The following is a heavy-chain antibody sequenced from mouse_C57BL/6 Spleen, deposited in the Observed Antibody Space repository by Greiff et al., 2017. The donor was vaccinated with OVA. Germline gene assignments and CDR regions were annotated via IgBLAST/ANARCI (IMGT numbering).Heavy chain of an antibody. V-gene: IGHV5-4*03. J-gene: IGHJ2*01. CDR2: ISDGGSYT. CDR3: ARGGDGYPDY. CDR1: GFTFSSYA. D-gene: IGHD2-3*01. Sequence: EVKLVESGGGLVKPGGSLKLSCAASGFTFSSYAMSWVRQTPEKRLEWVATISDGGSYTYYPDNVKGRFTISRDNAKNNLYLQMSHLKSEDTAMYYCARGGDGYPDYWGQGTTLTVSS.